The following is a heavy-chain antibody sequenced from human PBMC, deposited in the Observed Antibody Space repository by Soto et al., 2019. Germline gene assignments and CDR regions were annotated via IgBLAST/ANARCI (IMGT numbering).Heavy chain of an antibody. D-gene: IGHD2-8*01. Sequence: GGSLRLSCAASGFTVSNYWMHWVRQAPGKGLVWVSRIDSGGSSTIYADSVKGRFTISRDNAKNTLYLQMNSLRAEDTAVYFCARDTSGYLAYWGQGTLVTVPQ. CDR1: GFTVSNYW. CDR2: IDSGGSST. V-gene: IGHV3-74*01. CDR3: ARDTSGYLAY. J-gene: IGHJ4*02.